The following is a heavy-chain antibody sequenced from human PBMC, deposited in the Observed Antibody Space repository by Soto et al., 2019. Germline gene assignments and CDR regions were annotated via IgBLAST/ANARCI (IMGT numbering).Heavy chain of an antibody. CDR1: GYSFTSSW. V-gene: IGHV5-51*01. J-gene: IGHJ4*02. CDR2: IYPGDSDT. CDR3: ARQKDGSGDY. Sequence: EVQLVQSGAEVKKPGDSLRISCTGSGYSFTSSWIGWVRQMPGKRLEWMGIIYPGDSDTRYSPSFQGQVSISADKSISTSYLQWSSLKASDTAMYYCARQKDGSGDYWGQGTLVTVSS. D-gene: IGHD3-10*01.